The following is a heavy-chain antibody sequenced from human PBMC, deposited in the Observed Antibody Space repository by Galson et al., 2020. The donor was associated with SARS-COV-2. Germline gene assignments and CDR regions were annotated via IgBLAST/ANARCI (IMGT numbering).Heavy chain of an antibody. CDR3: SREGWQGGY. Sequence: GGSLRLSCEVSGFTLNDFWMSWFRQAPGKGLEWVANIKGDGSEKNYADFVKGRFSISRDNAANSLYLQMNSLRVEDSAVYYCSREGWQGGYWGQGTRVTVSS. J-gene: IGHJ4*02. D-gene: IGHD6-19*01. CDR2: IKGDGSEK. V-gene: IGHV3-7*01. CDR1: GFTLNDFW.